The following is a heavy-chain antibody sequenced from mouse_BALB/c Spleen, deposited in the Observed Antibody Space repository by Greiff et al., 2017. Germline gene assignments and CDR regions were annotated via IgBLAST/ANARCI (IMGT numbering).Heavy chain of an antibody. Sequence: QVQLKESGPGLVAPSQSLSITCTVSGFSLTSYDISWIRQPPGKGLEWLGVIWTGGGTNYNSAFMSRLSISKDNSKSQVFLKMNSLQTDDTAIYYCVRGGDGYYEFAYWGQGTLVTVSA. D-gene: IGHD2-3*01. CDR2: IWTGGGT. J-gene: IGHJ3*01. V-gene: IGHV2-9-2*01. CDR3: VRGGDGYYEFAY. CDR1: GFSLTSYD.